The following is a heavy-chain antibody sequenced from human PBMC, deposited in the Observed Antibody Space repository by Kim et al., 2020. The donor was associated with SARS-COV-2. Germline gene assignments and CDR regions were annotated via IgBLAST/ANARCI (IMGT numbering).Heavy chain of an antibody. CDR2: ISSSSSYI. D-gene: IGHD1-26*01. J-gene: IGHJ4*02. CDR1: GFTFSSYS. V-gene: IGHV3-21*01. CDR3: ATFRLTAGGSRGHDY. Sequence: GGSLRLSCAASGFTFSSYSMNWVRQAPGKGLEWVSSISSSSSYIYYADSVKGRFTISRDNAKNSLYLQMNSLRAEDTAVYYCATFRLTAGGSRGHDYWGQGTLVTVSS.